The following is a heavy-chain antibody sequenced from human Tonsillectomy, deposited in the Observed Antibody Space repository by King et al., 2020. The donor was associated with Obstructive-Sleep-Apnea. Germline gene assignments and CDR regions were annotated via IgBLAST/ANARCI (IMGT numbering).Heavy chain of an antibody. Sequence: VQLVESGGGVVKPGGSLRLSCAASGFTFTDYDYYMSWIRQAPGKGLEWVAYISSTGTYLKYADSLKGRFTISRDNAANSLYLQMNSLRADDTALYFCARESGDWLVDSWGQGTLVIVSS. D-gene: IGHD6-19*01. CDR3: ARESGDWLVDS. CDR1: GFTFTDYDYY. V-gene: IGHV3-11*06. CDR2: ISSTGTYL. J-gene: IGHJ4*02.